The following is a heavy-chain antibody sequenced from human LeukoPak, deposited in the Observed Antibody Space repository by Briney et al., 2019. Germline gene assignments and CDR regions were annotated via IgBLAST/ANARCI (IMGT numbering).Heavy chain of an antibody. Sequence: ASVKVSCKASGYTFTSYGISWVRQAPGKGLEWVSAISGSGGSTYYADSVKGRFTISRDNSKNTLYLQMNSLRAEDTAVYYCAKGGGYYGSGSFYWGQGTLVTVSS. J-gene: IGHJ4*02. CDR1: GYTFTSYG. CDR2: ISGSGGST. V-gene: IGHV3-23*01. D-gene: IGHD3-10*01. CDR3: AKGGGYYGSGSFY.